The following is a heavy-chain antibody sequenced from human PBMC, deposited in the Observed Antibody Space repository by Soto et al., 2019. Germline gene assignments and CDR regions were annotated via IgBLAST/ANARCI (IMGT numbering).Heavy chain of an antibody. J-gene: IGHJ4*02. Sequence: EVQLVESGGGLVKPGGSLRLSCAASGFTFSTYSMSWVRKAPGKGLEWVSSISSSGDYIYSPDSLKGRFTISRDNAKNSLYLQMNSLRVEDTAVYYCARHLGYNSEREHWGQGTLVTVSS. CDR3: ARHLGYNSEREH. D-gene: IGHD1-20*01. CDR1: GFTFSTYS. CDR2: ISSSGDYI. V-gene: IGHV3-21*06.